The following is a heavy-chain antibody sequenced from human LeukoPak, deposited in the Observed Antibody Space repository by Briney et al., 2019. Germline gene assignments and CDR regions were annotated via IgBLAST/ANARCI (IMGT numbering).Heavy chain of an antibody. J-gene: IGHJ4*02. V-gene: IGHV4-38-2*02. CDR2: IYHSGST. CDR1: GYSISSGYY. CDR3: ARCPNYYDSSGWHYSGSDY. D-gene: IGHD3-22*01. Sequence: SETLSLTCTVSGYSISSGYYWGWIRQPPGKGLEWIGSIYHSGSTYYNPSLNSRVTISVDTSKNQFSLKLSSVTAADTAAYFCARCPNYYDSSGWHYSGSDYWGQGTLVTVSS.